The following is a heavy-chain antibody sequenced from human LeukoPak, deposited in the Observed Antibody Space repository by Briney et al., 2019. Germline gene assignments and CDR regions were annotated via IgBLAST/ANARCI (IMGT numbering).Heavy chain of an antibody. CDR1: GFTFSSYA. CDR2: IYHSGST. Sequence: GSLRLSCAASGFTFSSYAMSWVRQAPGKGLEWIGEIYHSGSTNYNPSLKNRVTISADTSKNQVSLKLSSVTAADTAVYYCARVVCSNGVCYSNFDSWGQGTLVTVSS. CDR3: ARVVCSNGVCYSNFDS. V-gene: IGHV4-34*01. D-gene: IGHD2-8*01. J-gene: IGHJ4*02.